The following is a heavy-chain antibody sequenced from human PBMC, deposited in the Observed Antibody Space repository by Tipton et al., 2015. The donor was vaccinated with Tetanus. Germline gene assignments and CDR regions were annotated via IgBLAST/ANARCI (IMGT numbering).Heavy chain of an antibody. Sequence: SLRLSCAASGFTFSSYSMSWVRQAPGKGLEWVSYISSSSSTIYYADSVKGRFTISRDNAKNSLYLQMNSLRDEDTAVYYCARDMDHHYYDSSLDYWGQGTLVTVSS. CDR2: ISSSSSTI. D-gene: IGHD3-22*01. J-gene: IGHJ4*02. CDR1: GFTFSSYS. V-gene: IGHV3-48*02. CDR3: ARDMDHHYYDSSLDY.